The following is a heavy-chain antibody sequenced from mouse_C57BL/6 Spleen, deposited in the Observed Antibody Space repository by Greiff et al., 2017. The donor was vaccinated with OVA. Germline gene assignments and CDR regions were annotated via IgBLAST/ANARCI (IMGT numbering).Heavy chain of an antibody. J-gene: IGHJ3*01. D-gene: IGHD2-5*01. Sequence: VQRVESGPELVKPGASVKISCKASGYTFTDYYINWVKQRPGQGLEWIGWISPGSGNTKYNEKFKGKATLTVDTSSSTAYRQLSSLTSEDSAVYFCARTYYSNYDWFAYWGQGTLVTVSA. CDR3: ARTYYSNYDWFAY. CDR1: GYTFTDYY. V-gene: IGHV1-84*01. CDR2: ISPGSGNT.